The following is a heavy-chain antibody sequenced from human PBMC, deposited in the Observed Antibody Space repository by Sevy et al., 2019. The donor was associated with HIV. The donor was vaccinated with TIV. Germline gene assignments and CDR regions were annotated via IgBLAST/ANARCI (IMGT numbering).Heavy chain of an antibody. Sequence: SDTLSLTCAVSGGSISSRNWWIWVRQPPGKGLEWIGEIYHSGSTNYNSSLKSRVTISIDKSKNQFSLKLSSVSAADTAVYYCARVSYASESKMDVWGQGTTVTVSS. D-gene: IGHD3-16*01. CDR1: GGSISSRNW. CDR2: IYHSGST. CDR3: ARVSYASESKMDV. V-gene: IGHV4-4*02. J-gene: IGHJ6*02.